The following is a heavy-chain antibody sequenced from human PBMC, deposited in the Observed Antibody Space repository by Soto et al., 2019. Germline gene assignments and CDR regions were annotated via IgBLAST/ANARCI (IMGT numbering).Heavy chain of an antibody. CDR3: ARFRPYCSGGSCYSKKYYGMDV. D-gene: IGHD2-15*01. V-gene: IGHV4-34*01. CDR1: GGSFSGYY. J-gene: IGHJ6*02. CDR2: INHSGST. Sequence: SETLSLTCAVYGGSFSGYYWSWIRQPPGKGLEWIGEINHSGSTNYNPSLKSRVTISVDTSKNQFSLKLSSVTAADTAVYYCARFRPYCSGGSCYSKKYYGMDVWGQGTTVTVS.